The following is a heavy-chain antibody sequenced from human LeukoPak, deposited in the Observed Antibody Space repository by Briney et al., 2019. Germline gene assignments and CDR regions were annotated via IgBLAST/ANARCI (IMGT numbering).Heavy chain of an antibody. D-gene: IGHD1-20*01. CDR3: ARGCCSNNWKDGDY. CDR2: INVFGTTT. J-gene: IGHJ4*02. Sequence: QPGGSLRLSCSASGFTFSTYWMHWVRQAPGKGLVWVSRINVFGTTTYYADSVKGRFTISRDNAKNTLYLQMNSLRAEDTAVYYCARGCCSNNWKDGDYWGQGTLVAVSS. CDR1: GFTFSTYW. V-gene: IGHV3-74*01.